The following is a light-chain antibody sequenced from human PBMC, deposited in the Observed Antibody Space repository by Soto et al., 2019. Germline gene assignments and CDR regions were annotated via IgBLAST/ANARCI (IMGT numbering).Light chain of an antibody. J-gene: IGKJ2*01. Sequence: DIQMTQSPSSLSASVGDRVTITCRASQTISSFLNWYQRKPGKAPNLLIYAASTLQGGVPSRFSGSGSGTEFTLTISSLQPEDFATYYCQQSYSSPYTFGQGTKLEIK. V-gene: IGKV1-39*01. CDR1: QTISSF. CDR2: AAS. CDR3: QQSYSSPYT.